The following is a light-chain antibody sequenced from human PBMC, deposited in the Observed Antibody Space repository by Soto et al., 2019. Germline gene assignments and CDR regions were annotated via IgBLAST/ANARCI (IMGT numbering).Light chain of an antibody. J-gene: IGKJ1*01. CDR2: GAS. V-gene: IGKV3-20*01. Sequence: EIVLTQSPGTLSLSPGERATLSCRASQSVSSSYLAWYQQKPGQAPRLLIYGASSRATGIPDRFSGSGSGTGFTLTISRLEAEDFAVYYCQQYGSSRTFGQGTKVEIK. CDR3: QQYGSSRT. CDR1: QSVSSSY.